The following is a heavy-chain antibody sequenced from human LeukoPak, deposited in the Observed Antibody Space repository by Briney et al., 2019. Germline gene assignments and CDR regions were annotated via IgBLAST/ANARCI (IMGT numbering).Heavy chain of an antibody. D-gene: IGHD3-22*01. Sequence: GGSLRLSCAASGVTFSSYAMSWVRQAPGKGLEWVSAISGSGGSTYYADSVKGRFTISRDNSKNTLYLQMNSLRAEDTAVYYCAKDLSNYYDAHESAGDYWGQGTLVTVSS. V-gene: IGHV3-23*01. CDR2: ISGSGGST. CDR3: AKDLSNYYDAHESAGDY. CDR1: GVTFSSYA. J-gene: IGHJ4*02.